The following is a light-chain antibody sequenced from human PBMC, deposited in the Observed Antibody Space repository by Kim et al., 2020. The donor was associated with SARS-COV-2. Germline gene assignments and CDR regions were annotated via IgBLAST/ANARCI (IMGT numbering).Light chain of an antibody. CDR1: SSNIGAGYD. CDR2: GNS. CDR3: QSYDSSLSGYV. V-gene: IGLV1-40*01. J-gene: IGLJ1*01. Sequence: QRVTIPGTGSSSNIGAGYDVNWYQQLPGTAPKRLIYGNSNRPSGVPDRFSASKSGTTASLAITGLQAEDEADYYCQSYDSSLSGYVFGPGTKVTVL.